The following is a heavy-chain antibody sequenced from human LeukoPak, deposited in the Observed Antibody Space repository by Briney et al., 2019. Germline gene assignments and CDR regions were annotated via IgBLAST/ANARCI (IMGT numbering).Heavy chain of an antibody. D-gene: IGHD3-3*01. V-gene: IGHV3-23*01. CDR1: GFIFSSYA. CDR2: IKGSGGNT. Sequence: GGSLRLSCAASGFIFSSYAMSWVRQAPGMGLEWVSAIKGSGGNTYYADSVKGRFTISRDNSKNTLYLQMNSLRAEDTALYYCAKDVGDFWRPLDDWGQGTLVTVSS. J-gene: IGHJ4*02. CDR3: AKDVGDFWRPLDD.